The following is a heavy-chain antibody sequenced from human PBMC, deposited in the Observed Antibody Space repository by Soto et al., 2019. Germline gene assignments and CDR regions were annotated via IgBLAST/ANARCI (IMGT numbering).Heavy chain of an antibody. CDR3: ARLGQVYNWNYYYYGMDV. CDR2: IYPGDSDT. V-gene: IGHV5-51*01. D-gene: IGHD1-20*01. J-gene: IGHJ6*02. Sequence: PGESLKVSCKGSGYSFTSYWIGWGRQMPGKGLEWMGIIYPGDSDTRYSPSFQGQVTISADKSISTAYLQWSSLKASDTAMYYCARLGQVYNWNYYYYGMDVWGQGTTVTVSS. CDR1: GYSFTSYW.